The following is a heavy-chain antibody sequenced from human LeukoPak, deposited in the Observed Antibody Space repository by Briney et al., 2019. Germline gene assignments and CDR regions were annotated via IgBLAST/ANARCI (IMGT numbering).Heavy chain of an antibody. J-gene: IGHJ4*02. Sequence: ASVKVSCKASGYSFTSNAMHWVRQAPGQRLEWMGWSNTDNGNTKYSQEFQGRVTITRDTSASTGYMELSSLRSEDTAVYYCARWNEAAAGFDYWGQGTLVTVSS. V-gene: IGHV1-3*02. D-gene: IGHD6-13*01. CDR2: SNTDNGNT. CDR1: GYSFTSNA. CDR3: ARWNEAAAGFDY.